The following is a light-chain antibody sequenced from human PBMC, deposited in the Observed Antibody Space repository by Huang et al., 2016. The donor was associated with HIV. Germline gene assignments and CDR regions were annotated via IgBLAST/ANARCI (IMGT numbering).Light chain of an antibody. CDR3: QQYGSSLA. Sequence: EIVLTQSPGILSLSPGERATLSCRTSQSVFNNNDLAWYQQKPGQAPRLLSFGASSRATGVSDRFRGSGSGTDFTLTISKLEPEDFAVYYCQQYGSSLAFGQGTKVEFK. V-gene: IGKV3-20*01. J-gene: IGKJ1*01. CDR2: GAS. CDR1: QSVFNNN.